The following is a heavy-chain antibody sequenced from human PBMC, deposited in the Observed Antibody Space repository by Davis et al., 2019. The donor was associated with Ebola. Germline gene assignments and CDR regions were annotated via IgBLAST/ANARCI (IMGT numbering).Heavy chain of an antibody. CDR2: IYHSGST. V-gene: IGHV4-38-2*02. CDR1: GYSISSGYY. D-gene: IGHD2-15*01. Sequence: PSETLSLTCTVSGYSISSGYYWGWIRQPPGKGLEWIGSIYHSGSTYYNPSLKSRVTISVDTSKNQFSLKLSSVTAADTAVYYCARRGYCSGGSCYPYWYFDLWGRGTLVTVSS. CDR3: ARRGYCSGGSCYPYWYFDL. J-gene: IGHJ2*01.